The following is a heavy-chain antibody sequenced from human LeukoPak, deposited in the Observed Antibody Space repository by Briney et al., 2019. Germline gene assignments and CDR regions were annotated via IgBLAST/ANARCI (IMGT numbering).Heavy chain of an antibody. CDR3: ARGSVAFDY. V-gene: IGHV4-34*01. D-gene: IGHD5/OR15-5a*01. J-gene: IGHJ4*02. CDR2: INHSGST. Sequence: NPSETLSLTCAVYGGSFSGCYWSWIRQPPGKGLEWIGEINHSGSTNYNPSLKSRVTISVDTSKNQFSLKLSSVTAADTAVYYCARGSVAFDYWGQGTLVTVSS. CDR1: GGSFSGCY.